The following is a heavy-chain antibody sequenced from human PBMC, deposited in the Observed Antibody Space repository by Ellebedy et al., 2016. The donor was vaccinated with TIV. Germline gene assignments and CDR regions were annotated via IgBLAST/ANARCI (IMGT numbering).Heavy chain of an antibody. Sequence: SGPTLVKPTETLTLTCTLSGLSVSSDKMSVNWFRQPPGKALEWLARIDLDDDTFYKTSLKTRLTVSKDTSKNQVVLTMTVMEPVDTATYYCTRTSRDAFDIWGQGTMVIVSS. V-gene: IGHV2-70*04. CDR1: GLSVSSDKMS. CDR2: IDLDDDT. J-gene: IGHJ3*02. CDR3: TRTSRDAFDI.